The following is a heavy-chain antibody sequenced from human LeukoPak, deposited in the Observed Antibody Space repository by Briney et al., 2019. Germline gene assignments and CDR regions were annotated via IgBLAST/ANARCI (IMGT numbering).Heavy chain of an antibody. CDR2: FYTNGTT. Sequence: SETLSLTCSVSGDSISSYFWSWIRQPAGKGLEWLGHFYTNGTTNYNPSLKSRVTMSVDTSKNQFSLKLSSVTAADTAVYYCAGDSIFRGVSNYYYYMDVWGKGTTVTISS. D-gene: IGHD3-10*01. CDR1: GDSISSYF. J-gene: IGHJ6*03. CDR3: AGDSIFRGVSNYYYYMDV. V-gene: IGHV4-4*07.